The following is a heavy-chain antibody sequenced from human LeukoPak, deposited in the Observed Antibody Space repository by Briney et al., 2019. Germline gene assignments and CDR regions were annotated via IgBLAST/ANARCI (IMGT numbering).Heavy chain of an antibody. Sequence: PGGSLRLSCAASGFTFSSYAMSWVRQAPGKGLEWVSAISGSGGSTYYADSVKGRFTISRDNSKNTLYLQMNSLRAEDTAVYYCAKEVVVVPAASGGGPGAFDIWGQGTMVTVSS. V-gene: IGHV3-23*01. CDR3: AKEVVVVPAASGGGPGAFDI. CDR2: ISGSGGST. D-gene: IGHD2-2*01. J-gene: IGHJ3*02. CDR1: GFTFSSYA.